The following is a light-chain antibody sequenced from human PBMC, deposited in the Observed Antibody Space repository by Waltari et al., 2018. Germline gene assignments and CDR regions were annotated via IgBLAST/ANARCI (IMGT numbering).Light chain of an antibody. V-gene: IGLV3-21*02. Sequence: SFVLTQPPSVSVAPGQTATITCGGNSGGKSVHWYQQRPGQAPVLVVYDDSARPPGIPERFSGSKSGNTATLSISRVEAGDEADYYCQVWHTSSSFYVFGTGTKVTVL. CDR3: QVWHTSSSFYV. J-gene: IGLJ1*01. CDR1: SGGKS. CDR2: DDS.